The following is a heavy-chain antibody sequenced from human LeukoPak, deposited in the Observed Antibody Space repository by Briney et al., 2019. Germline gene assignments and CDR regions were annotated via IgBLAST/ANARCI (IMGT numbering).Heavy chain of an antibody. CDR3: ARQPLGYCSSTSCYNGYFDY. Sequence: GASVKVSRKASGYTFTNYGIAWVRQAPGQGLEWMGWISAYNGNTNYAQKLQGRVTMTTDTSTSTAYMELRSLRSDDTAVYYCARQPLGYCSSTSCYNGYFDYWGQGTLVTVSS. CDR1: GYTFTNYG. V-gene: IGHV1-18*01. CDR2: ISAYNGNT. J-gene: IGHJ4*02. D-gene: IGHD2-2*02.